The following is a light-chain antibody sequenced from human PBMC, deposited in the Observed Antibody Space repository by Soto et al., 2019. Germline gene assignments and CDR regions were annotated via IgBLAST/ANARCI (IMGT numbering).Light chain of an antibody. CDR2: GAS. Sequence: EIVLTQSPGTLSLSPGERATLSCRASQSVSSSYLAWYQQKPGQAPRLLIYGASSRATGIPDRFSGSGSGTDFTLTISSLEPEGFAVYYCQQYPGYTFGQGTKLEIK. CDR3: QQYPGYT. J-gene: IGKJ2*01. CDR1: QSVSSSY. V-gene: IGKV3-20*01.